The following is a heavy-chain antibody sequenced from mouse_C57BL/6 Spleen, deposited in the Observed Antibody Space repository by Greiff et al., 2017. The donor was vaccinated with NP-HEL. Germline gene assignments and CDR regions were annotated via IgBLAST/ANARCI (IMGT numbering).Heavy chain of an antibody. CDR2: ISSGSSTI. V-gene: IGHV5-17*01. CDR3: ARRAAATVRYFDV. D-gene: IGHD1-1*01. J-gene: IGHJ1*03. Sequence: EVQVVESGGGLVKPGGSLKLSCAASGFTFSDYGMHWVRQAPEKGLEWVAYISSGSSTIYYADTVKGRFTISRDNAKNTLFLQMTSLRSEDTAMYYCARRAAATVRYFDVWGTGTTVTVSS. CDR1: GFTFSDYG.